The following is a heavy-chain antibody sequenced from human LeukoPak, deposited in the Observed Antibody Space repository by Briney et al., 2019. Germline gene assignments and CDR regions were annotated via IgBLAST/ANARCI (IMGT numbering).Heavy chain of an antibody. V-gene: IGHV1-8*01. J-gene: IGHJ4*02. Sequence: ASVKVSCKASGYTFTSYDFNWVRQATGQGLEWMGWMSPNSGNTGYAQKFQGRVTMTRSTSMSTAYMELSSLRSEDTAAYYCARGPPNWGYDYWGQGTLVTVSS. CDR1: GYTFTSYD. CDR3: ARGPPNWGYDY. D-gene: IGHD7-27*01. CDR2: MSPNSGNT.